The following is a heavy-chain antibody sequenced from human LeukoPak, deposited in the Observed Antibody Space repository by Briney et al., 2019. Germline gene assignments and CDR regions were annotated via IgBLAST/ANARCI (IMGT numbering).Heavy chain of an antibody. V-gene: IGHV3-11*01. D-gene: IGHD2-21*01. CDR2: ISSSGSTI. CDR1: GFTFSDYY. Sequence: GGSLRLSCAASGFTFSDYYMSWIRQAPGKGLEWVSYISSSGSTIYYADSVKGRFTISRDNAKNSLYLQMNSLRAEDTAVYYCASLLRDIVGDAFDIRGQGTMVTVSS. J-gene: IGHJ3*02. CDR3: ASLLRDIVGDAFDI.